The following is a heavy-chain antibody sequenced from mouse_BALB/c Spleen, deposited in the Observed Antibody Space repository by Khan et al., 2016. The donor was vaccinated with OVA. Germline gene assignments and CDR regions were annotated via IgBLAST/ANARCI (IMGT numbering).Heavy chain of an antibody. CDR3: ARIKKIVATDFDY. CDR2: TNPTNGRT. Sequence: QVQLQQSGAELVKAGASVKMSCKASGYTFTSYWMHWVKQRLGQGLEWFAETNPTNGRTYYNEKFKSKATLTVDKSSSTAYMLLSGTTFEDSAVYYCARIKKIVATDFDYWGQGTTLTVSS. CDR1: GYTFTSYW. D-gene: IGHD1-1*01. V-gene: IGHV1S81*02. J-gene: IGHJ2*01.